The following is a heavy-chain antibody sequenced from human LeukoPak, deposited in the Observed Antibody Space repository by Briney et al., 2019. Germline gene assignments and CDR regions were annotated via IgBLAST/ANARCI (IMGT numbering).Heavy chain of an antibody. Sequence: ASVKVSCKASGYTFTGYYMHWVRQAPGQGLEWMGWINPNSGGTNYAQKFQGRVTMTRDTSISTAYLQWSSLKASDTAMYYCASPIYFTMWAFDIWGQGTMVTVSS. D-gene: IGHD3-10*02. V-gene: IGHV1-2*02. CDR2: INPNSGGT. CDR3: ASPIYFTMWAFDI. J-gene: IGHJ3*02. CDR1: GYTFTGYY.